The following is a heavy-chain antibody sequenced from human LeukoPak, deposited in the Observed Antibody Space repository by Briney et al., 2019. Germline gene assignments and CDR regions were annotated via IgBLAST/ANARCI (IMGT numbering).Heavy chain of an antibody. Sequence: SGGSLRLSCAASGFTFSSYGMHWVRQAPGKGLEWVAFIRYDGSNKYYADSVKGRFTISRDNSRNTLYLQMNSLRAEDTAVYYCAKDSNPHYDFWSGYFYWGQGTLVTVSS. CDR2: IRYDGSNK. D-gene: IGHD3-3*01. CDR3: AKDSNPHYDFWSGYFY. V-gene: IGHV3-30*02. J-gene: IGHJ4*02. CDR1: GFTFSSYG.